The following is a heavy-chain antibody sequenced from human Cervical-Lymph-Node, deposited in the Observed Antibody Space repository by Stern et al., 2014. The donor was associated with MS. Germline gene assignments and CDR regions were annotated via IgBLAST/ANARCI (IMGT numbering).Heavy chain of an antibody. CDR3: ARDNCYHGMDV. Sequence: VQLVESGAEVKKPGSSVKGSCTASGDTFINFGVSWVRLAPGQGLEWMGGIIPILGTTEYKQRFQGRLTISADESSTTVYMERNSLRSDDTAVYYCARDNCYHGMDVWGQGTTVIVSS. CDR2: IIPILGTT. CDR1: GDTFINFG. J-gene: IGHJ6*02. V-gene: IGHV1-69*01.